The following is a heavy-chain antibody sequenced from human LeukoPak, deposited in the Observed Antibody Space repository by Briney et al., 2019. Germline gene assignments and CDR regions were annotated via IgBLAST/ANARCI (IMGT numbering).Heavy chain of an antibody. CDR2: IYYSGST. J-gene: IGHJ6*02. Sequence: SETLSLTCTVSGGSISSYYWRWIRQPPGKGLEWIGYIYYSGSTNYNPSLKSRVTISVDTSKNQFSLKLSSVTAADTAVYYCARGFWSGYSKYYYYYGMDVWGQGTTVTVSS. CDR3: ARGFWSGYSKYYYYYGMDV. D-gene: IGHD3-3*01. V-gene: IGHV4-59*01. CDR1: GGSISSYY.